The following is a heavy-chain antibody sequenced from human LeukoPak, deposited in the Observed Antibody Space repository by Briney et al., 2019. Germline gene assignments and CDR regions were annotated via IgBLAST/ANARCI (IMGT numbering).Heavy chain of an antibody. CDR1: GGSISSYY. CDR3: ASTPARYYDSSGLTGVLDYYMDV. J-gene: IGHJ6*03. D-gene: IGHD3-22*01. V-gene: IGHV4-59*01. Sequence: SETLSLTCTVSGGSISSYYWSWIRQPPGKGLEWIGYIYYSGSTNYNPSLKSRVTISVDTSKNQFSLKLSSVTAADTAVYYCASTPARYYDSSGLTGVLDYYMDVWGKGTTVTISS. CDR2: IYYSGST.